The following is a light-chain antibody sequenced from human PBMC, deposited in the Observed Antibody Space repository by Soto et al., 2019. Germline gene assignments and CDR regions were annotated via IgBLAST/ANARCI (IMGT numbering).Light chain of an antibody. CDR1: SSDIGGYNY. J-gene: IGLJ2*01. CDR2: EVT. CDR3: SSYAGSNNLV. Sequence: QSVLTQPPSASGSPGQSVTISCTGTSSDIGGYNYVSWYQHHPGKAPKLMIYEVTERPSGVPDRFSGSKSGNTASLTVSGLQAEDEADYYCSSYAGSNNLVFGGGTQLTVL. V-gene: IGLV2-8*01.